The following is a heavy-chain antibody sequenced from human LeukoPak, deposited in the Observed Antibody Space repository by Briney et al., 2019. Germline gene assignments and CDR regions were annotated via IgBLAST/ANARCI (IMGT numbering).Heavy chain of an antibody. Sequence: SGPTLVKPTQTFTLTCTFSGFSLSDYRVGVGWIRQPPGKALEWLALIYYDDDKRYNPSLKSRLTIAKDTSKNQVVLTMTNMDPVDTATYFCAHSFGFYGYFRGYLHWGPGTLVTVSS. CDR1: GFSLSDYRVG. V-gene: IGHV2-5*02. J-gene: IGHJ4*02. CDR2: IYYDDDK. D-gene: IGHD3-22*01. CDR3: AHSFGFYGYFRGYLH.